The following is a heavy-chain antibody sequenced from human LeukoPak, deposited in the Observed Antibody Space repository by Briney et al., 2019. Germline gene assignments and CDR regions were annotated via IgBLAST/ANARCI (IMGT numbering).Heavy chain of an antibody. D-gene: IGHD2-2*01. CDR2: ISSSSSYT. J-gene: IGHJ4*02. CDR1: GFTFSDYY. CDR3: ARAHGGSSTSYDY. V-gene: IGHV3-11*03. Sequence: PGESLRLSCAASGFTFSDYYMSWIRQAPGKGLEWVSYISSSSSYTNYADSVQGRFTISRDNARNSLYLQMNSLRAEDTAVYYCARAHGGSSTSYDYWGQGTLVTVSS.